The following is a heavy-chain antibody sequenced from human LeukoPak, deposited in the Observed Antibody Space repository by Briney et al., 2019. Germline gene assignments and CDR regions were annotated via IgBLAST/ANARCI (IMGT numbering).Heavy chain of an antibody. CDR2: ISGYNGHT. D-gene: IGHD3-22*01. CDR3: ARAGHRKYYYDNAYDY. CDR1: GYTYTNYG. Sequence: ASVKVSCKASGYTYTNYGISWVRQAPGQGLEWMGWISGYNGHTNYAQKLQGRVTMTTHTSTSTAYMELRSLRSDDTAVYYCARAGHRKYYYDNAYDYWGQGTLVTVSS. V-gene: IGHV1-18*01. J-gene: IGHJ4*02.